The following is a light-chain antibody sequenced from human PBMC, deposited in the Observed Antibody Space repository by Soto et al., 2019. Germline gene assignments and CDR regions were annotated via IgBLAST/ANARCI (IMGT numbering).Light chain of an antibody. CDR3: MQATQSYT. CDR2: KIS. Sequence: DIVLTQTRLSSPVTLGQPASISCRSSQSLVHIDGNTYFNWLQQRPGQHPRLLIYKISNRFPGVPDRFSGSGAGTDFTRNINRVEAEDVGVYYCMQATQSYTFVQGTRLEIK. J-gene: IGKJ2*01. V-gene: IGKV2-24*01. CDR1: QSLVHIDGNTY.